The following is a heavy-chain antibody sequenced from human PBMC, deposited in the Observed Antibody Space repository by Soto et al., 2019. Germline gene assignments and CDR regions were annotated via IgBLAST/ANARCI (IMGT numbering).Heavy chain of an antibody. CDR2: IIPIFGTA. J-gene: IGHJ4*02. Sequence: GASVKVSCKASGGTFSSYAISWVRQAPGQGLEWMGGIIPIFGTANYAQKFQGRVTITADESTSTAYMELSSLRSEDTAVYYCARGRQSVPAAMPHPFDYWGQGTLVTVSS. V-gene: IGHV1-69*13. CDR3: ARGRQSVPAAMPHPFDY. CDR1: GGTFSSYA. D-gene: IGHD2-2*01.